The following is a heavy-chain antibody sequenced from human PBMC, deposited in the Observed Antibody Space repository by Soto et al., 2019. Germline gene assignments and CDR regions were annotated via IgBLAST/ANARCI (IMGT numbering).Heavy chain of an antibody. CDR1: VGPIGGRTW. CDR2: FYHIGST. D-gene: IGHD2-15*01. Sequence: QVQLQESGPGLVKPSGTLSLTCAFFVGPIGGRTWWSWFRRPQGRGLGGIGEFYHIGSTNNNPSRKSRVTISVDKSKNQFSLKLSSVTAADTAVYYCARAGRGYCSGGSCYSGLHGMDGWGQGTTVTVSS. V-gene: IGHV4-4*02. J-gene: IGHJ6*02. CDR3: ARAGRGYCSGGSCYSGLHGMDG.